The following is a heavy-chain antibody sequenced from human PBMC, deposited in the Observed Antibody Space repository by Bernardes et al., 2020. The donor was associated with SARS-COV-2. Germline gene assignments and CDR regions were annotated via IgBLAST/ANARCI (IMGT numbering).Heavy chain of an antibody. J-gene: IGHJ4*02. CDR2: INEDGSGQ. CDR1: GFTSSNSW. Sequence: RGCLSPACAASGFTSSNSWMSWVRQTAGGGLEWVANINEDGSGQYYVVSVRGRFTISRDNAGNSLYLQMHNLRAEDTAVYYCLRDFRGYWGQGTLVTVSS. CDR3: LRDFRGY. V-gene: IGHV3-7*01.